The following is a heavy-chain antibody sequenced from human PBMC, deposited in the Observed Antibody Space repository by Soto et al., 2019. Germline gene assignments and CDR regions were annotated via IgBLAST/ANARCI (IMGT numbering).Heavy chain of an antibody. D-gene: IGHD4-17*01. V-gene: IGHV1-69*06. CDR2: IIPTFGTA. CDR1: GGTFSSYA. J-gene: IGHJ6*02. Sequence: SVKVSCKASGGTFSSYAISWVRQAPGQGLEWMGGIIPTFGTANYAQKFQGRVTITADKSTSTAYMELSSLRSEDTAVYYCARSPDYGDYVPYYYYGMDVWGQGTTVTVSS. CDR3: ARSPDYGDYVPYYYYGMDV.